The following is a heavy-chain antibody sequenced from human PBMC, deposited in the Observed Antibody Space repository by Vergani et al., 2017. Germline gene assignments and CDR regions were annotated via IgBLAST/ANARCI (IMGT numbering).Heavy chain of an antibody. CDR3: ARDGERGYDSSGYYYVDYYYYMDV. Sequence: EVQLVESGGGLVQPGGSLRLSCAASGFTFSSYSMNWVRQAPGKGLEWVSYISSSSSTIYYADSVKGQFTISRDNAKNSLYLQMNSLRAEDTAVYYCARDGERGYDSSGYYYVDYYYYMDVWGKGTTVTVSS. J-gene: IGHJ6*03. CDR2: ISSSSSTI. V-gene: IGHV3-48*04. CDR1: GFTFSSYS. D-gene: IGHD3-22*01.